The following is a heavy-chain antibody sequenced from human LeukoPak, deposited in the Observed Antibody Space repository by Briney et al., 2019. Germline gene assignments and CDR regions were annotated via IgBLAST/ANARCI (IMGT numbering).Heavy chain of an antibody. Sequence: SETLSLTCAVYGGSFSDYYWSWIRQPPGKGLEWIGEINHSRSTNYNPSLKSRVTISVDTSKNQFSLKLSSVTAADTAVYYCARDRVAAVAQSYYMDVWGKGTTVTVSS. D-gene: IGHD6-19*01. J-gene: IGHJ6*03. CDR1: GGSFSDYY. CDR3: ARDRVAAVAQSYYMDV. CDR2: INHSRST. V-gene: IGHV4-34*01.